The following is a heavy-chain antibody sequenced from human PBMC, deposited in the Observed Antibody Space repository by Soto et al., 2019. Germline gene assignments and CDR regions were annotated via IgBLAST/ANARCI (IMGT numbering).Heavy chain of an antibody. CDR2: TYYRSKWYN. J-gene: IGHJ3*02. CDR1: GDSVSSNSAA. Sequence: SQTLSLTCAISGDSVSSNSAAWNWIRQSPSRGLEWLGRTYYRSKWYNDYAVSVKSRITINPDTSKNQFPLQLNSVTPEDTAVYYCARDLRTQQFCSGGSCYSDAFDIWGQGTMVTVSS. D-gene: IGHD2-15*01. CDR3: ARDLRTQQFCSGGSCYSDAFDI. V-gene: IGHV6-1*01.